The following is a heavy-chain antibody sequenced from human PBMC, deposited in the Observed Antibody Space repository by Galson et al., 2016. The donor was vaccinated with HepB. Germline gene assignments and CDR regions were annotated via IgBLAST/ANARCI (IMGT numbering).Heavy chain of an antibody. V-gene: IGHV3-33*01. CDR1: GFTFSTYG. CDR3: ARGSGKYGSDV. CDR2: IWYDGSRK. Sequence: SLRLSCAVSGFTFSTYGMHWVRQAPGEGLEWVAVIWYDGSRKYYGDSVKGRFTISRDDSKDMLYLQMNSLRADDTAVYYCARGSGKYGSDVWGQGTTVTVSS. D-gene: IGHD2-15*01. J-gene: IGHJ6*02.